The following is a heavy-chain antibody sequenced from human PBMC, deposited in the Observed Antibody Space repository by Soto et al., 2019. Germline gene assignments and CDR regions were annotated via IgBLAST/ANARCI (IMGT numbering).Heavy chain of an antibody. D-gene: IGHD2-8*02. CDR3: AKATATGGGAFEI. CDR1: GFICSSYD. V-gene: IGHV3-23*01. J-gene: IGHJ3*02. Sequence: GGSLRLSCAVSGFICSSYDMSWVRQAPGKGLEWVSTILVGGSTHYEDSVRGRFTISRDTSKNTVYLQMSSLTAGDTAVYYCAKATATGGGAFEICGQGTMVTVSS. CDR2: ILVGGST.